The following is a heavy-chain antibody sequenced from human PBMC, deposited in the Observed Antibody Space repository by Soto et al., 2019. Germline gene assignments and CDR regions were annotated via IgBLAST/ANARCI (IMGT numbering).Heavy chain of an antibody. J-gene: IGHJ5*02. CDR3: AREVPRYSYGSGRRKWFDP. Sequence: PSETLSLTCAVYGGSFSGYYWSWIRQPPGKGLEWIGEINHSGGTNYNPSLKSRVTISVDTSKNQFSLKLSSVTAADTAVYYCAREVPRYSYGSGRRKWFDPWGQGTLVTVSS. CDR2: INHSGGT. D-gene: IGHD3-10*01. CDR1: GGSFSGYY. V-gene: IGHV4-34*01.